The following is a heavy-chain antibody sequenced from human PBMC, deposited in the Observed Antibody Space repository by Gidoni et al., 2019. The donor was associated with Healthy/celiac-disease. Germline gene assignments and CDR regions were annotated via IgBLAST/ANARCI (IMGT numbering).Heavy chain of an antibody. V-gene: IGHV3-23*01. Sequence: EVQLLESGGGLVQPGGSLRLSCAASGFTFTSYAMSWVRQAPGKGLEWVSDISGSGGSTYYADSVKGRFTISRDNSKNTLYLQMNSLRAEDTAVYYCAKFFSTVWETTHFDYWGQGTLVTVSS. CDR1: GFTFTSYA. D-gene: IGHD1-26*01. CDR3: AKFFSTVWETTHFDY. J-gene: IGHJ4*02. CDR2: ISGSGGST.